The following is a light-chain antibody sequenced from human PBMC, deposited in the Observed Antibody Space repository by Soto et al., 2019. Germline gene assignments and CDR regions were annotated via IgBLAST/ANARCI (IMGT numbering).Light chain of an antibody. Sequence: EIVLTQSPATLSLSPGERATLSCRASQNVSTYLAWYQQKPGQAPRLLIYDASSRATDIPARFSGSGSGTDFTLTISSLEPEDFAVYYCQQRTNWLTFGPGTKVDIK. J-gene: IGKJ3*01. CDR2: DAS. CDR1: QNVSTY. CDR3: QQRTNWLT. V-gene: IGKV3-11*01.